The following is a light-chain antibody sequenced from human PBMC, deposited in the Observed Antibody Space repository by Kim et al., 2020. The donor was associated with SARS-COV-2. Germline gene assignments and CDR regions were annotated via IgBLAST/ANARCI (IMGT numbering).Light chain of an antibody. Sequence: SRSPGQTARITCSGDKVGEKYTSWYQHKSGQSPVVVIYQDNKRPSGMTERFSGSSSGNTATLTISGTQPMDEADYYCQTWDSTTVIFGGGTQLTVL. V-gene: IGLV3-1*01. CDR1: KVGEKY. CDR2: QDN. J-gene: IGLJ2*01. CDR3: QTWDSTTVI.